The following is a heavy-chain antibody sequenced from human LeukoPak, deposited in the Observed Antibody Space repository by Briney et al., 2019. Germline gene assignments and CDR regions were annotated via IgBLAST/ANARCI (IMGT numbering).Heavy chain of an antibody. CDR1: GGSISSGDYY. CDR2: IYYSGST. Sequence: PSETLSLTCTVSGGSISSGDYYWSWIRQPPGKGLEWIGYIYYSGSTYYNPSLKSRVTISVDTSKNQFSLKLSSVTAADTAVYYCARVLGLQYFDYWGQGTLVTVSS. J-gene: IGHJ4*02. D-gene: IGHD5-24*01. CDR3: ARVLGLQYFDY. V-gene: IGHV4-30-4*01.